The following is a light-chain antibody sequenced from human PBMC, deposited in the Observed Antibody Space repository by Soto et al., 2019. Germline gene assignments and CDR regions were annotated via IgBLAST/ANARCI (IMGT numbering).Light chain of an antibody. J-gene: IGKJ4*01. CDR3: QQTKSYPST. Sequence: AIQLTQSPSSLSASVGDRVNITCRASQDISSSLAWYQQKAGKAHKLLIYGASILQSGVPSGFSGSGFGTDFTLTISSLRAEDFAIYYCQQTKSYPSTLGGGTRVEI. CDR2: GAS. CDR1: QDISSS. V-gene: IGKV1-13*02.